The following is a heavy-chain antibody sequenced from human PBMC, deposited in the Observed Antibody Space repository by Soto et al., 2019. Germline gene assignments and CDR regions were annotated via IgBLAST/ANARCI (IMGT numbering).Heavy chain of an antibody. V-gene: IGHV3-7*01. CDR2: IKQDGSEK. J-gene: IGHJ6*02. D-gene: IGHD4-17*01. CDR1: GFTFSSYW. CDR3: ARVVEYGDYVPPRYYDDYGRDV. Sequence: EVQLVESGGGLVQPGGSLRLSCAASGFTFSSYWMSWVRQAPGKGLEWVANIKQDGSEKYYVDSVKGRFTISRDNAKNSLYLQMNSLRADDTAVYYCARVVEYGDYVPPRYYDDYGRDVWGQGTTVTVSS.